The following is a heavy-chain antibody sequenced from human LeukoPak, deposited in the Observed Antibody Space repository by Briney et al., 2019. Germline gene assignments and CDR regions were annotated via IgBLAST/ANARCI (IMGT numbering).Heavy chain of an antibody. Sequence: GGSLRLSCAASGFTFSSYGMHWVRQAPGKGLEWVAVIRYDGSNKYYADSVKGRFTISRDNSKNTLYLQMNSLRAEDTAVYYCAKDYSSGWMEYWGQGTLVTVSS. D-gene: IGHD6-19*01. CDR1: GFTFSSYG. J-gene: IGHJ4*02. CDR3: AKDYSSGWMEY. CDR2: IRYDGSNK. V-gene: IGHV3-30*02.